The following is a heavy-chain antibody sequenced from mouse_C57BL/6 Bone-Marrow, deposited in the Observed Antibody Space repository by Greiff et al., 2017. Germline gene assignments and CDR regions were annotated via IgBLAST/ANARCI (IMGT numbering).Heavy chain of an antibody. J-gene: IGHJ1*03. D-gene: IGHD2-1*01. Sequence: DVKLQESGGGLVQPGGSLKLSCAASGFTFSDYGMAWVRQAPRKGPEWVAFISNLAYSIYYADTVTGRFTISRENAKNTLYLEMRSLRSVDTAMYYCARRGNYVSYWYFDVWGTGATVTVSS. CDR2: ISNLAYSI. CDR1: GFTFSDYG. CDR3: ARRGNYVSYWYFDV. V-gene: IGHV5-15*04.